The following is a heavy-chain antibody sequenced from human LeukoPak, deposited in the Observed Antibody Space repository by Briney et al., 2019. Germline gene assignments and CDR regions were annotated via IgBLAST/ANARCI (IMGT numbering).Heavy chain of an antibody. D-gene: IGHD3-22*01. CDR1: GGSISSGGYY. CDR2: IYYSGST. Sequence: PSETLSLTCTVSGGSISSGGYYWSWIRQHPGKGLEWIGYIYYSGSTYYNPSLKSRVTISVDTSKNQFSLKLNSVTAADTAVYYCARGDYYDSSGYYFYWGQGTLVTVSS. V-gene: IGHV4-31*03. J-gene: IGHJ4*02. CDR3: ARGDYYDSSGYYFY.